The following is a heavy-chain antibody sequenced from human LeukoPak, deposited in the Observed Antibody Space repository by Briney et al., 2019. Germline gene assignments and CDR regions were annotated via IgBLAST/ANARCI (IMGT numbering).Heavy chain of an antibody. V-gene: IGHV1-2*02. D-gene: IGHD3-10*01. CDR1: GYTFTGYY. J-gene: IGHJ3*02. Sequence: VASVKVSCKASGYTFTGYYMHWVRQAPGQGLQWMGWINPNSGGTNYAQKFQGRVTMTRDTSINTAYMELSRLRSDDTAVYYCARSMVRGIIVEAFDIWGQGTMVTVSS. CDR3: ARSMVRGIIVEAFDI. CDR2: INPNSGGT.